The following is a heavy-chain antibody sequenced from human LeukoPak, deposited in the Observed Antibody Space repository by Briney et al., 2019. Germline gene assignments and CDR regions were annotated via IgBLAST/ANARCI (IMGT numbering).Heavy chain of an antibody. J-gene: IGHJ6*03. Sequence: SETLSLTRTVSGGSISSSSYYWGWIRQPPGKGLEWIGSIYYSGSIYYNPSLKSRVTISVDTSKNQFSLKLSSVTAADTAVYYCARSIAAAMDVWGKGTTVTVSS. D-gene: IGHD6-13*01. V-gene: IGHV4-39*07. CDR3: ARSIAAAMDV. CDR1: GGSISSSSYY. CDR2: IYYSGSI.